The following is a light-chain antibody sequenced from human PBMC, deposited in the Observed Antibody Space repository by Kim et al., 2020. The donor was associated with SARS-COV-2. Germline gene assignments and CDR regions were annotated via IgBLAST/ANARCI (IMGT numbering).Light chain of an antibody. V-gene: IGKV1-39*01. Sequence: ASVGDRVTITCRASQSISSYLNWYQQKPEKAPKLLIYAASSLQSGVPSRFSGSGSGTDFTLTISSLQPEDFATYYCQQGYSTPLTFGGGTKVDIK. CDR1: QSISSY. CDR2: AAS. CDR3: QQGYSTPLT. J-gene: IGKJ4*01.